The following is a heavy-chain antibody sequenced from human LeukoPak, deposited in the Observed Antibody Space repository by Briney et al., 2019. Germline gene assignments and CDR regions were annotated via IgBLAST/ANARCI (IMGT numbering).Heavy chain of an antibody. CDR1: GFTFSSYA. Sequence: GGSLRLSCAASGFTFSSYAMSWVRQAPGKGLEWVSAISGSGGSTYYADSVKGRCTISRDNSKNTLYLQMNSLRAEDTAVYYCAKHPGGIAARSDFGYWGQGTLVTVSS. CDR2: ISGSGGST. CDR3: AKHPGGIAARSDFGY. V-gene: IGHV3-23*01. J-gene: IGHJ4*02. D-gene: IGHD6-6*01.